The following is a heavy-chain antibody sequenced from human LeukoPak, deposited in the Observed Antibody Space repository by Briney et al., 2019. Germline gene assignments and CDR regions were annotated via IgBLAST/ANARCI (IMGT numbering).Heavy chain of an antibody. D-gene: IGHD2-21*02. CDR3: ARALAVDCKAFDY. V-gene: IGHV4-39*01. CDR2: IYYSGST. CDR1: GGSISSSSYY. Sequence: PSETLSLTCTVSGGSISSSSYYWGWIRQPPGKGLEWIGSIYYSGSTYYNPSLKSRVTISVDTSKNQFSLKVISVTAADTAVYYCARALAVDCKAFDYWGQGTLVTVSS. J-gene: IGHJ4*02.